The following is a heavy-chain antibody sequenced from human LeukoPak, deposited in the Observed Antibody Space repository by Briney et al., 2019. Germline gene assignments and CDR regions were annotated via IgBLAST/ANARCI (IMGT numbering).Heavy chain of an antibody. CDR2: ISAYNGNT. CDR3: SRGYYDSSGYYSKYYFDY. J-gene: IGHJ4*02. D-gene: IGHD3-22*01. Sequence: GASVTVSCKASGYTFTSYGISWVRHAPGQGLEWVGWISAYNGNTNYAQTPQGRVTMTTDTSTSTAYMELRSLRSEDTAVYYCSRGYYDSSGYYSKYYFDYWGQGTLVTVSS. CDR1: GYTFTSYG. V-gene: IGHV1-18*01.